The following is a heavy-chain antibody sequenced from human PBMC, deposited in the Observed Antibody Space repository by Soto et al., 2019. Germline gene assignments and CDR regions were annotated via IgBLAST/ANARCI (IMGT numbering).Heavy chain of an antibody. V-gene: IGHV3-30-3*01. CDR1: GFTFSSYA. J-gene: IGHJ4*02. D-gene: IGHD6-13*01. CDR3: ARDKGIAAAYYFDY. Sequence: PGGSLRLSCAASGFTFSSYAMHWVRQAPGKGLEWVAVISYDGSNKYYADSVKGRFTISRDNSKNTLYLQMNSLRAEDTAVYYCARDKGIAAAYYFDYWGQGTLVTV. CDR2: ISYDGSNK.